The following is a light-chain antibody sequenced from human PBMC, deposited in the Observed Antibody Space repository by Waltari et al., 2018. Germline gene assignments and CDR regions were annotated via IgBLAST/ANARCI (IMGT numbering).Light chain of an antibody. CDR3: QQYHSFPFT. J-gene: IGKJ2*01. Sequence: DIQMTQSPSTLSASVRDSVTITCRASQSIISSLAWYQQKPGKAPKLLIYKASNLEPGVPSRFSGSGSATDFALTISSLQPDDFATYYCQQYHSFPFTFGQGTRLEIK. CDR2: KAS. V-gene: IGKV1-5*03. CDR1: QSIISS.